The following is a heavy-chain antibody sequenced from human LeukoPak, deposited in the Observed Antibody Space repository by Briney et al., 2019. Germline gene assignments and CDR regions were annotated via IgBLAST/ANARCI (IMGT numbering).Heavy chain of an antibody. J-gene: IGHJ6*02. CDR2: IYYSGST. Sequence: SETLSLTCTVSGGSISSYYWSWIRQPPGKGLEWIGYIYYSGSTNYNPSLKSRVTISVDTSKNQFSLKLSSVTAADTAVYYCARGGRSLVHRGYYGSGWDYYYYGMDVWGQGTTVTVSS. V-gene: IGHV4-59*12. D-gene: IGHD3-10*01. CDR3: ARGGRSLVHRGYYGSGWDYYYYGMDV. CDR1: GGSISSYY.